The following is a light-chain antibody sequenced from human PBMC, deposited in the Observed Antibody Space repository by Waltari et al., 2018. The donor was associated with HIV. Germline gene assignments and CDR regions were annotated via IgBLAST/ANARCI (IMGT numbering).Light chain of an antibody. V-gene: IGKV1-12*01. CDR2: VAS. CDR3: HQVDSIPWT. CDR1: QDIKNR. Sequence: DIQMTQSPSSVSASVGDRVTMTCRASQDIKNRLAWYQQKPGIAPRLLIYVASSLHTGVPSRFRGSGSGTDFTLTISSLQPEDLATYSCHQVDSIPWTFGQGTKVEIK. J-gene: IGKJ1*01.